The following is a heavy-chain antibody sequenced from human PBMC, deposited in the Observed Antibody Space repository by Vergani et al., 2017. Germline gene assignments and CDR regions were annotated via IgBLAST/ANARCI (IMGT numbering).Heavy chain of an antibody. CDR2: ISGSGGST. D-gene: IGHD3-16*02. V-gene: IGHV3-23*01. CDR1: GFTFSSYA. Sequence: EVQLLESGGGLVQPGGSLRLSCAASGFTFSSYAMSWVRQAPGKGLEWVSAISGSGGSTYYADSVKGRFTISRDNSKNTLYLQMNCLRAEDTAVYYCAKVEGDYVWGSYRLNWFDPWGQGSLVTVSS. J-gene: IGHJ5*02. CDR3: AKVEGDYVWGSYRLNWFDP.